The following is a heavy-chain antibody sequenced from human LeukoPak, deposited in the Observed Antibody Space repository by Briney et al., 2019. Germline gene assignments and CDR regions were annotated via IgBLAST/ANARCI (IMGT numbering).Heavy chain of an antibody. CDR3: ARGYYSNYCFDY. CDR1: GGSISSYY. J-gene: IGHJ4*02. D-gene: IGHD4-11*01. V-gene: IGHV4-59*08. CDR2: IYYSGST. Sequence: PSETLSLTCTVSGGSISSYYWSWIRQPPGKGLEWIGYIYYSGSTNYNPSLESRVTMSVDTSKNQFSLKLSSVTAADTAVYYCARGYYSNYCFDYWGQGTLVTVSS.